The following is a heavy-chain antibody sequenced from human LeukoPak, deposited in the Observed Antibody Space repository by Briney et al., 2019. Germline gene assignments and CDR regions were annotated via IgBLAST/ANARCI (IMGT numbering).Heavy chain of an antibody. CDR3: AKDHASGPF. CDR1: GFTFSSYS. Sequence: GGSLRLSCAASGFTFSSYSMYWVRQAPGKGLEWVAFIRYDGSSKNYADSVKGRFTISRDNSKNTLYLQMNSLRGEDTAVYYCAKDHASGPFWGQGTLVTVSS. J-gene: IGHJ4*02. V-gene: IGHV3-30*02. CDR2: IRYDGSSK.